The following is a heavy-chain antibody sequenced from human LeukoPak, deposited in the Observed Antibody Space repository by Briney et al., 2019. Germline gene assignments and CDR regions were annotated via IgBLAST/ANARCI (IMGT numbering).Heavy chain of an antibody. CDR1: GYTFTGYY. J-gene: IGHJ4*02. CDR2: INPNSGGT. Sequence: ASVKVSCKASGYTFTGYYMHWVRQAPGQGLEWMGWINPNSGGTSYAQKFQGRVTMTRDTSISTAYMELSRLRSDDTAVYYCARGPAYYDILTGYDYWGQGTLVTVSS. V-gene: IGHV1-2*02. D-gene: IGHD3-9*01. CDR3: ARGPAYYDILTGYDY.